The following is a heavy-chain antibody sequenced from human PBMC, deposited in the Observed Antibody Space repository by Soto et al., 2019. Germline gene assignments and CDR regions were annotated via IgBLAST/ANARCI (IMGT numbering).Heavy chain of an antibody. J-gene: IGHJ5*02. CDR3: AREVGYYDILTGYLRWFDP. CDR1: GGSISSYY. V-gene: IGHV4-59*01. D-gene: IGHD3-9*01. CDR2: IYYSGST. Sequence: PSETLSLTCTVSGGSISSYYWSWSRQPPGKGLEWIGYIYYSGSTNYNPSLKSRVTISVDTSKNQFSLKLSSVTAADTAVYYCAREVGYYDILTGYLRWFDPWGQGTLVTVSS.